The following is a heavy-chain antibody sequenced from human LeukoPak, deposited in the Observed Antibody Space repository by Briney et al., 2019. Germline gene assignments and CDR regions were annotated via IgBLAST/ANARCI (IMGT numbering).Heavy chain of an antibody. J-gene: IGHJ5*02. D-gene: IGHD3-10*01. CDR2: INHSGST. CDR3: ARVPRVNTYGSGSYYIVGNNWFDP. Sequence: SETLSLTCAVYGGSFSGYYWSWIRQPPGKGLEWIGEINHSGSTNYNPSLKSRVTISVDTSKNQFSLKLSSVTAADTAVYYCARVPRVNTYGSGSYYIVGNNWFDPWGQGALVTVPS. V-gene: IGHV4-34*01. CDR1: GGSFSGYY.